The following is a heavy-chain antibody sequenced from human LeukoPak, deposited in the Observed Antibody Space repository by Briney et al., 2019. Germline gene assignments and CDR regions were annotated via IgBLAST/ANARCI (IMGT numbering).Heavy chain of an antibody. V-gene: IGHV3-48*01. CDR3: ARDRGYCSGGSCYSPPRHFDY. Sequence: GGSLRLSCAASGFTFSSYSMNWVRQAPGKGLEWVSYISSSSSTIYYADSVKGRFTISRDNAKNSLYLQMNSLRAEDTAVYYCARDRGYCSGGSCYSPPRHFDYWGQGTLVTVSS. CDR1: GFTFSSYS. CDR2: ISSSSSTI. D-gene: IGHD2-15*01. J-gene: IGHJ4*02.